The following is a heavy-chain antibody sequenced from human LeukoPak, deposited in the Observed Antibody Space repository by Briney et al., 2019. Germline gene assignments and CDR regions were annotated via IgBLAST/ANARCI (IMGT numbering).Heavy chain of an antibody. CDR1: GGSISSGGYY. V-gene: IGHV4-31*03. D-gene: IGHD6-13*01. CDR3: ARERSSSFVDY. CDR2: IYYTGST. Sequence: SETLSLTCTVSGGSISSGGYYWSWIRQHSGKGLEWIGYIYYTGSTYSNPSLKSRVIISVDTSKNQFSLKLSSVTAADTAVYYCARERSSSFVDYWGQGTLVTVSS. J-gene: IGHJ4*02.